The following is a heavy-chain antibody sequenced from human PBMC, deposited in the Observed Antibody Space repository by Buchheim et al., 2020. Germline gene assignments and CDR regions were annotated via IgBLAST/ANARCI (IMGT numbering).Heavy chain of an antibody. CDR1: GDSISNGGYY. J-gene: IGHJ4*02. Sequence: QVQLQGSGPGLVKPSQPLSLTCTVPGDSISNGGYYWSWIRQLPGKGLECISYIYYRGTTYSNPSLKGRVTISLDAPQNQFSLQLSSVSAADTAVYYCARGNWKTDDWGQGTL. CDR3: ARGNWKTDD. D-gene: IGHD1-1*01. CDR2: IYYRGTT. V-gene: IGHV4-31*03.